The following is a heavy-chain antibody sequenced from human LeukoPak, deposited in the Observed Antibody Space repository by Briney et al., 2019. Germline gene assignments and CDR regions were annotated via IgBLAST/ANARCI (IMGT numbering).Heavy chain of an antibody. J-gene: IGHJ4*02. Sequence: SVKVSCKASGGTFSSYAISWVRQAPGQGLEWMGGIIPIFGTANYAQKFQGRVTITTDESTSTAYMELSSLRSEDTAVYYCARTVNLITGTMRGVFGYWGQGTLVTVSS. CDR3: ARTVNLITGTMRGVFGY. V-gene: IGHV1-69*05. D-gene: IGHD1-7*01. CDR1: GGTFSSYA. CDR2: IIPIFGTA.